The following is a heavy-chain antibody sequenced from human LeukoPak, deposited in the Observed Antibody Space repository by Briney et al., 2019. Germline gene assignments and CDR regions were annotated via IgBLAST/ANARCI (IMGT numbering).Heavy chain of an antibody. CDR3: ARDITLAGVYYYYGMDV. J-gene: IGHJ6*02. CDR2: IIPILGIA. V-gene: IGHV1-69*10. Sequence: VKVSCKASGGTFSSYAISRVRQAPGQGLEWMGRIIPILGIANYAQKFQGRVTITADKSTSTAYMELSSLRSEDTAVYYCARDITLAGVYYYYGMDVWGQGTTVTVSS. CDR1: GGTFSSYA. D-gene: IGHD1-20*01.